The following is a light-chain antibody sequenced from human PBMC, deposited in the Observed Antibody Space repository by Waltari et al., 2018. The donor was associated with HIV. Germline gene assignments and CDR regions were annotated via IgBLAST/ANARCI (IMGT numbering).Light chain of an antibody. Sequence: QSVLTQPPAVSGAPGQKVNVSCTGSSSNIGAGYDVHWYQQFPGTDPKLLGYGNGKRPSGVPDRFSASMAGTSASLAISGFQAEDEADSYCQSFYISLRDTVVFCGGAKVSVL. CDR2: GNG. J-gene: IGLJ2*01. CDR1: SSNIGAGYD. V-gene: IGLV1-40*01. CDR3: QSFYISLRDTVV.